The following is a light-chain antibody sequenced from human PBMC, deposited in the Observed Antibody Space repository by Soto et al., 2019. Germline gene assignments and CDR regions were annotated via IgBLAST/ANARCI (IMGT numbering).Light chain of an antibody. CDR1: QSLLHSNGYNY. Sequence: DIVMTQSPLSLPVTPGEPASISCRSSQSLLHSNGYNYLDWYLQKAGQSPQILIYLGSNRSSGVPDRFSVSGSGTDFTLKISRVEAEDVGVYYCMQALQTPWTFGQGTKVEIK. CDR3: MQALQTPWT. V-gene: IGKV2-28*01. CDR2: LGS. J-gene: IGKJ1*01.